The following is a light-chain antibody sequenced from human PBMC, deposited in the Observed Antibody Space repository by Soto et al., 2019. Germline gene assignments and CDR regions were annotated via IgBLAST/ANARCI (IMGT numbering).Light chain of an antibody. J-gene: IGKJ1*01. CDR3: QQYGNSRGT. CDR1: QSVSSY. Sequence: VWTQSPATLSLSPGERATLSCRASQSVSSYLAWYQQKPGQAPRLLIYGASSRATGIPDRFSGSGSGTDFTLTISGLEPEDFAVYYCQQYGNSRGTFGQGAKVDI. CDR2: GAS. V-gene: IGKV3-20*01.